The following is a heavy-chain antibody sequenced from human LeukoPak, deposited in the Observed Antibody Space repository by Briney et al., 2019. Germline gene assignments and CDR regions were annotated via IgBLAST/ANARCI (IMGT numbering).Heavy chain of an antibody. J-gene: IGHJ4*02. Sequence: GGSLRLSCAASGFTFSSYAMSWVRQAPGKGLEWVSAISGSGGSTYYAGSVKGRFTISRDNSKNTLYLQMNSLRAEDTAVYYCAKDSDCSGGSCEGGFDYWGQGTLVTVSS. CDR3: AKDSDCSGGSCEGGFDY. D-gene: IGHD2-15*01. CDR2: ISGSGGST. CDR1: GFTFSSYA. V-gene: IGHV3-23*01.